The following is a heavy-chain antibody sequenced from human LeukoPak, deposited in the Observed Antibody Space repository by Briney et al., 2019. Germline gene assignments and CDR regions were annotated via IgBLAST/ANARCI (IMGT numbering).Heavy chain of an antibody. CDR1: GYSFTSYW. D-gene: IGHD5-24*01. Sequence: GESLKISCKGSGYSFTSYWIAWVRQMPGKGLEWMGIIYAGDSDTKYSPSFQGQVTISADKSISTAYLQWSSLKASDTAMYYCARHHSPSSRGGYNDYWGQGTLVTVSS. CDR3: ARHHSPSSRGGYNDY. CDR2: IYAGDSDT. V-gene: IGHV5-51*01. J-gene: IGHJ4*02.